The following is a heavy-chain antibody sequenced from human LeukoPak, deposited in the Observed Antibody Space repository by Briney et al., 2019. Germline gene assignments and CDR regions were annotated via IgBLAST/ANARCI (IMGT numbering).Heavy chain of an antibody. CDR1: GYTFTSYA. J-gene: IGHJ4*02. D-gene: IGHD1-26*01. V-gene: IGHV1-18*01. CDR2: INTYNGNT. CDR3: ARESFSGSSHFDH. Sequence: GASVKVSCKASGYTFTSYAMNWVRQAPGQGLEWMGWINTYNGNTNYAQKLQDRVTMTTDTSTRTVYMELRSLRSDDTAVYYCARESFSGSSHFDHWGQGTQVTVSS.